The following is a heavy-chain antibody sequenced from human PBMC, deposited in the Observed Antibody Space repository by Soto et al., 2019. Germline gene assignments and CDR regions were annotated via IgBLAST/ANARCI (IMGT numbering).Heavy chain of an antibody. CDR3: ARALGSSGWYVLAYYYYGMDV. D-gene: IGHD6-19*01. J-gene: IGHJ6*02. Sequence: SVKVSCKASGGTFSSYAISWVRQAPGQGLEWMGGIIPIFGTANYAQKFQGRVTITADKSTSTAYMELSSLRSEDTAVYYCARALGSSGWYVLAYYYYGMDVWGQGTAVTVSS. CDR2: IIPIFGTA. CDR1: GGTFSSYA. V-gene: IGHV1-69*06.